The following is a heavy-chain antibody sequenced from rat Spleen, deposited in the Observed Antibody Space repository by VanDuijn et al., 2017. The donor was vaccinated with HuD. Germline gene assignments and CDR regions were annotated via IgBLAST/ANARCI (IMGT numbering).Heavy chain of an antibody. V-gene: IGHV5-29*01. Sequence: EVQLVESGGVLVQPGRSLKVSCASSGFTFSDYGMAWVRQAPTKGLEWVATISYGDSSGHSSTYYRNSVKGRFTISRDNAKSTLSLQMDSLRSEDTATYYCARRHYGYTDYFDYWGQGVMVTVSS. CDR3: ARRHYGYTDYFDY. D-gene: IGHD1-9*01. J-gene: IGHJ2*01. CDR1: GFTFSDYG. CDR2: ISYGDSSGHSST.